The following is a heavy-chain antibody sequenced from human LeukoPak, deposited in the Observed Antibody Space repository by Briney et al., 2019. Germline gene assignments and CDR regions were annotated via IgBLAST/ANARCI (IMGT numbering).Heavy chain of an antibody. CDR3: AAERYGGISDCCNFEI. CDR2: IIVGTGIT. Sequence: SVKVSCKASGFTFSTSAVQRVRQARGQRLEWVGWIIVGTGITNYAQSLQGRVTITRDMSTSTAYMELSSLRSEDTAVYYCAAERYGGISDCCNFEIWGQGTMVTVSS. V-gene: IGHV1-58*01. CDR1: GFTFSTSA. D-gene: IGHD4-23*01. J-gene: IGHJ3*02.